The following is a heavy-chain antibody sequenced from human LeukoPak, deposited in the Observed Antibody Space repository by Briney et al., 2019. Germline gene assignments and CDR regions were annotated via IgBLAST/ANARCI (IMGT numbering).Heavy chain of an antibody. CDR2: ISSSSTYI. Sequence: GGSLRLSCAASGFTFSSYSMNWVRQAPGKGLEWVSSISSSSTYIYYADTVKGRFTTSRDNAKNSLYLQMNSLRAEDTAVYYCARGRSTPLTTGNWFDPWGQGTLVTVSS. J-gene: IGHJ5*02. D-gene: IGHD4-11*01. V-gene: IGHV3-21*01. CDR1: GFTFSSYS. CDR3: ARGRSTPLTTGNWFDP.